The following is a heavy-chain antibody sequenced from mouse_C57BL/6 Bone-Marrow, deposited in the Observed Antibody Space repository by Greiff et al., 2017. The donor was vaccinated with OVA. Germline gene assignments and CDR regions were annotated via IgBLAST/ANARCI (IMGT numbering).Heavy chain of an antibody. J-gene: IGHJ2*01. V-gene: IGHV1-66*01. CDR2: IYPGSGNT. CDR3: ARRAIDY. CDR1: GYSFTSYY. Sequence: QVQLKQSGPELVKPGASVKLSCKASGYSFTSYYIHWVKQRPGQGLEWIGWIYPGSGNTKYNEKFKGKATLTADTSSSTAYMQLSGLTSEDSAVYYCARRAIDYWGQGTTLTVSS.